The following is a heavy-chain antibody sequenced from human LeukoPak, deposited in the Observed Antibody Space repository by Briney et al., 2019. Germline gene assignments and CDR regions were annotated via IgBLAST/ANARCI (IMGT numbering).Heavy chain of an antibody. CDR1: GFTFSNYD. D-gene: IGHD6-19*01. J-gene: IGHJ4*02. CDR3: ARDVSSGWYRFSY. V-gene: IGHV3-23*01. CDR2: VSGSGGST. Sequence: GGSLRLSCAASGFTFSNYDMSWVRQAPGKGLEWVSAVSGSGGSTHYADSVKGRFTISRDNSRNTLYLQMKSLRAEDTAVYYCARDVSSGWYRFSYWGQGTLVTVSS.